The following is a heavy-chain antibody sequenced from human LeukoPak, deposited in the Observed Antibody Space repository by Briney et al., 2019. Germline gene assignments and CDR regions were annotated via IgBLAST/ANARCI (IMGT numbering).Heavy chain of an antibody. D-gene: IGHD6-13*01. V-gene: IGHV4-59*01. J-gene: IGHJ6*02. CDR3: ARGGSSWPYYYYGMDV. Sequence: SETLSLTCTVSGGSISSYYWSWIRQPPGKGLEWIGYIYYSGSTNYNPSLKSRVTISVDTSKNQFSLKLSSVTAADTAVYYCARGGSSWPYYYYGMDVWGQGTTVTVSS. CDR2: IYYSGST. CDR1: GGSISSYY.